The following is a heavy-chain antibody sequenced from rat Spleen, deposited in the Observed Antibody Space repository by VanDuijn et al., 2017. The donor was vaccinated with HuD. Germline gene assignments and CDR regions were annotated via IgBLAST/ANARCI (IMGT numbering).Heavy chain of an antibody. Sequence: EVQLVESGGGLVQPGRSLTLSCAASGFTFSSFPMAWVRQAPTKGLEWVASISTSGGNTYYRDSVKGRFTLSRDNAENTQYLQMDSLRSEDTATYYCARHYYDGTYFYGFAYWGQGTLVTVSS. CDR2: ISTSGGNT. CDR1: GFTFSSFP. J-gene: IGHJ3*01. CDR3: ARHYYDGTYFYGFAY. D-gene: IGHD1-12*02. V-gene: IGHV5S13*01.